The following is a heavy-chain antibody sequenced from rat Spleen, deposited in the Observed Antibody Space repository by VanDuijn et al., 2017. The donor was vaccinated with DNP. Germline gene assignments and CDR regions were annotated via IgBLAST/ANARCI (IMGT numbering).Heavy chain of an antibody. CDR2: IDYDGGNT. Sequence: EVQLVESGGGLVQPGRSLKLSCAASGFTFSDYYMAWVRQTPTKGLEWVTYIDYDGGNTYYRDSVKGRFAISRDNAKSTLYLQMNSLRSEDMATYYCASPYFNNQGVFAYWGQGTLVTVSS. D-gene: IGHD1-4*01. CDR3: ASPYFNNQGVFAY. V-gene: IGHV5-22*01. J-gene: IGHJ3*01. CDR1: GFTFSDYY.